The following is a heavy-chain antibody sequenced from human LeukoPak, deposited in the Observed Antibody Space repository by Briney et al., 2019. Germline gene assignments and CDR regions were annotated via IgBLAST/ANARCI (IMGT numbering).Heavy chain of an antibody. CDR2: IKQDGREK. CDR1: GFTFRSYW. CDR3: SRYYYYYGMDV. J-gene: IGHJ6*04. V-gene: IGHV3-7*03. Sequence: GGSLRLSCAPSGFTFRSYWMTWVRQAPGKGLEWVANIKQDGREKYYVDSVKGRFTISRDNAKNSLYLQMNSLRAEDTAVYYRSRYYYYYGMDVWGKGTTVTVSS.